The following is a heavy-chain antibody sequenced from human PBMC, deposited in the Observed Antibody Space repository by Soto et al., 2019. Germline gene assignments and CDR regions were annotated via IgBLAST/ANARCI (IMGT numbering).Heavy chain of an antibody. CDR2: ISYDGSNK. CDR3: ARDMANTAMPNDY. CDR1: GFTFSSYA. J-gene: IGHJ4*02. D-gene: IGHD5-18*01. V-gene: IGHV3-30-3*01. Sequence: GGSLRLSCAASGFTFSSYAMHWVRQAPGKGLEWVAVISYDGSNKYYADSVKGRFTISRDNSKNTLYLQMNSLRAEDTAVYYCARDMANTAMPNDYWGQGTLVTVSS.